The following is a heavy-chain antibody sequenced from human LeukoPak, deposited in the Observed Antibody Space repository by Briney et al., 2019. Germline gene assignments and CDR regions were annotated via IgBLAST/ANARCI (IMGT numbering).Heavy chain of an antibody. J-gene: IGHJ6*02. CDR1: GFTVSSNY. CDR2: IYSGGST. Sequence: GGSLRLSCAASGFTVSSNYMSWVRQAPGKGLEWVSVIYSGGSTYYADSVKGRFTISRDNSKNTLYLQMNSLRAEDTAVYYCAKAPYDSSGYYYEDPYYYGMDVWGQGTTVTVSS. D-gene: IGHD3-22*01. V-gene: IGHV3-66*01. CDR3: AKAPYDSSGYYYEDPYYYGMDV.